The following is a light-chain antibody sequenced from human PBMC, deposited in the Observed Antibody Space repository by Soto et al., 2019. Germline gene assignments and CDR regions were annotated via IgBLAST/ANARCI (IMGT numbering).Light chain of an antibody. J-gene: IGLJ3*02. CDR1: SSNIGRNS. V-gene: IGLV1-44*01. CDR3: AAWDGSLNAWV. Sequence: QAVVTQPPSASGTPGQRVTISCSGSSSNIGRNSVNWFQQLPGTAPKLLIYSNNERPSGVPDRFSGSKSGTSASLAISGLQSEDEADYYCAAWDGSLNAWVFGGGTKLTVL. CDR2: SNN.